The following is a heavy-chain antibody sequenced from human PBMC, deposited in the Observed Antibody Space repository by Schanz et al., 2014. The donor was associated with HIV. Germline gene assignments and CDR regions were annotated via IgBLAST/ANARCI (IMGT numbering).Heavy chain of an antibody. CDR2: ISHDGSNK. V-gene: IGHV3-30*03. J-gene: IGHJ4*02. Sequence: QVQLVESGGGVVQPGRSLRLSCAASGFTFSNHAMHWVRQAPGRGLEWVALISHDGSNKYYADSVKGRFTVSRDNSKNRVFLQMNSLSTEDAAVYHCARSQKGTSCCSPLDFWGQGTPVTV. D-gene: IGHD2-2*01. CDR3: ARSQKGTSCCSPLDF. CDR1: GFTFSNHA.